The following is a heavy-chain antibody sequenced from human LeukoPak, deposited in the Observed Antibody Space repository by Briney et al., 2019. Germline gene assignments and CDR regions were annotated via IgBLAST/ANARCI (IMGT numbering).Heavy chain of an antibody. D-gene: IGHD3-9*01. J-gene: IGHJ5*02. CDR3: ARDRFPYDILTGMYNWFDP. CDR1: GYTFTSYA. V-gene: IGHV1-3*01. Sequence: ASVKVSCKASGYTFTSYAMHWVRQAPGQRLEWMGWINAGNGNAKYSRKFQGRVTITRDTSASTAYMELSSLRSEDTAVYYCARDRFPYDILTGMYNWFDPWGQGTLVTVSS. CDR2: INAGNGNA.